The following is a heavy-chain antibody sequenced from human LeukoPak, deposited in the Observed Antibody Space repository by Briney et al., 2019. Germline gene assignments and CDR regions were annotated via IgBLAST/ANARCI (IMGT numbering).Heavy chain of an antibody. D-gene: IGHD6-6*01. CDR3: ARTAARRFDY. CDR2: INPTGGST. CDR1: GYTFTDYF. J-gene: IGHJ4*02. V-gene: IGHV1-46*01. Sequence: AASVKVSCKASGYTFTDYFMHWVRQAPGQGLEWMGIINPTGGSTTYAQKFQGRVTMTRDTSTSTVYMELSSLRSDDTAVYYCARTAARRFDYWGQGTLVTVSS.